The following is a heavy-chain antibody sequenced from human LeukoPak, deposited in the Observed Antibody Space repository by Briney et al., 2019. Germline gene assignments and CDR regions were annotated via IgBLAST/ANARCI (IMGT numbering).Heavy chain of an antibody. CDR2: VNGRGIST. J-gene: IGHJ4*02. CDR1: GFTFSASW. Sequence: PGGSLRLSCAASGFTFSASWMTWVRQAPGKGPEWVSAVNGRGISTYYADSVKGRFTISRDNSKNTLYLQLNSLRAEDTAMYFCAKGPLPGGFEYWGQGTLVTVSS. V-gene: IGHV3-23*01. D-gene: IGHD4-23*01. CDR3: AKGPLPGGFEY.